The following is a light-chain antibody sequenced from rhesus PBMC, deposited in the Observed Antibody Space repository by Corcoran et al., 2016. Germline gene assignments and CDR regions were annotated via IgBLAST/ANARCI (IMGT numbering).Light chain of an antibody. J-gene: IGLJ6*01. Sequence: QSALTQPPSVSKSLGQSVTISCTGTSSDIGGYNDVSWYQQHPGTAPRLLIYHVSKRPSGVFDRFSGSKSGNTASLTIAGLQAEDEADYYCCSYRSGRTDVFGSGTKLTVL. CDR1: SSDIGGYND. CDR2: HVS. V-gene: IGLV2S9*01. CDR3: CSYRSGRTDV.